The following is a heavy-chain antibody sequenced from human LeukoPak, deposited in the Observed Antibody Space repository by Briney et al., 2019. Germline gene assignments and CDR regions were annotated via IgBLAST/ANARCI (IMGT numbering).Heavy chain of an antibody. CDR1: GYTFTSYG. Sequence: VXVSCKASGYTFTSYGISWVRQAPGQGGEWMGWISAYNGKTNYPQKLQGRVTITTHTSTTTAYMELRSLSSDDTAVYYCARDSTYYYGSGSQPFDYWGQGTLVTVSS. J-gene: IGHJ4*02. CDR2: ISAYNGKT. D-gene: IGHD3-10*01. V-gene: IGHV1-18*04. CDR3: ARDSTYYYGSGSQPFDY.